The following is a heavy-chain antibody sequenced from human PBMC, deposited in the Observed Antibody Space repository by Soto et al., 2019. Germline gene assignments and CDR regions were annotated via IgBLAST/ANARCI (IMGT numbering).Heavy chain of an antibody. CDR2: IYYSGST. CDR3: ARTLYSDRSGTDF. CDR1: GGSIRSGDSY. V-gene: IGHV4-30-4*01. J-gene: IGHJ4*02. D-gene: IGHD3-22*01. Sequence: QVQLQESGPGLVKPSQTLSLTCTVSGGSIRSGDSYWSWIRQPPGKGLEWIGYIYYSGSTYYNPSLQSRVTISLDTSKNQFSLNLSSVTAADTAVYYCARTLYSDRSGTDFWGQGTLVTVSS.